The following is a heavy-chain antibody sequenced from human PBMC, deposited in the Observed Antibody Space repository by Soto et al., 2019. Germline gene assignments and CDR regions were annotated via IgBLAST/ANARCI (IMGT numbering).Heavy chain of an antibody. J-gene: IGHJ2*01. Sequence: QVQLVESGGGVVQPGRSLRLSCAASGFTFSSYGMHWVRQAPGKGLEWVAVIWYDGSNKYYADSVKGRFTISRDNSKNTLYLQMNSLRAQDTAVYYCARDLTRYWYFDLWGRGTLVTVSS. CDR1: GFTFSSYG. CDR2: IWYDGSNK. V-gene: IGHV3-33*01. CDR3: ARDLTRYWYFDL. D-gene: IGHD3-9*01.